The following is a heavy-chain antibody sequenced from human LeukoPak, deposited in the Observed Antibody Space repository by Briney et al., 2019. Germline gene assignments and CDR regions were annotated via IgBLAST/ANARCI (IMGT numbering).Heavy chain of an antibody. V-gene: IGHV3-30*02. CDR3: AKGFYYYDSSGYHAGY. D-gene: IGHD3-22*01. CDR1: GFTFSSYG. J-gene: IGHJ4*02. CDR2: IRYDGSNK. Sequence: GGSLRLSCAASGFTFSSYGMHWVRQAPGKGLEWVAFIRYDGSNKYYADSVKGRFTISRDNSKNTLYLQMNSLRAEDTAVYYCAKGFYYYDSSGYHAGYWGQATLITVSS.